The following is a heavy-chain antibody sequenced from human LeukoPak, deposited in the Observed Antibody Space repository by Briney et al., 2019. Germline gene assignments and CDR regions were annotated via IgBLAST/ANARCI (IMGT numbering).Heavy chain of an antibody. Sequence: AGGSLRLSCAASGFTFSRYSMHWVRQAPGKGLEWVAIISYDGSNKYYAESLKGRLTISRDNSKNTLYLQMNSLRAEDTAVYYCAKDLSGSYSMVDYWGQGTLVTVSS. CDR3: AKDLSGSYSMVDY. CDR2: ISYDGSNK. CDR1: GFTFSRYS. J-gene: IGHJ4*02. V-gene: IGHV3-30*04. D-gene: IGHD1-26*01.